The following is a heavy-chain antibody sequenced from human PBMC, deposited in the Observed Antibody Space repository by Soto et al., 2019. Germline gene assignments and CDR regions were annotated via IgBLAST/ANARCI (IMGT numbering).Heavy chain of an antibody. V-gene: IGHV3-20*04. J-gene: IGHJ4*02. CDR2: INWNGGST. Sequence: GGSLRLSCAASGFTFDDYGMSWVRQAPGKGLEWVSGINWNGGSTGYADSVKGRFTISRDNAKSSLYLQMNGLRAEDTALYYCARLYSSGWYGPGRYWGQGTLVTVSS. CDR3: ARLYSSGWYGPGRY. D-gene: IGHD6-19*01. CDR1: GFTFDDYG.